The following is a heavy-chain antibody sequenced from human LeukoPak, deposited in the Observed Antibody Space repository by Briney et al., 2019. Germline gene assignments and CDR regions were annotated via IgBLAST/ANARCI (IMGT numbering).Heavy chain of an antibody. CDR3: AREADILTGYYKY. D-gene: IGHD3-9*01. V-gene: IGHV1-2*02. Sequence: ASVKVSCKASGYTFTDYYMHWVRQAPGQGLEWMGWINPKNGGTYYAQKYQGRVTMTRDTSISTAYMELSSLVSDGTAAYYCAREADILTGYYKYWGQGTLVTVSS. CDR1: GYTFTDYY. CDR2: INPKNGGT. J-gene: IGHJ4*02.